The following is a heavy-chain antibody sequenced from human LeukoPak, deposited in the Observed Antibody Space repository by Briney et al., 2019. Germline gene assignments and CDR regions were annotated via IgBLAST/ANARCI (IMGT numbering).Heavy chain of an antibody. D-gene: IGHD3-16*02. V-gene: IGHV5-51*01. Sequence: GESLKISCKGSGYSFTNYWIAWVRQMPGKGQEWMGIIYPADSDTKYSPSFQGQVTISADKSISTAYLQWSSLKASDTAIYYCARRLFEDYVWGTYRTYGMDVWGQGTTVSVSS. CDR3: ARRLFEDYVWGTYRTYGMDV. CDR1: GYSFTNYW. J-gene: IGHJ6*02. CDR2: IYPADSDT.